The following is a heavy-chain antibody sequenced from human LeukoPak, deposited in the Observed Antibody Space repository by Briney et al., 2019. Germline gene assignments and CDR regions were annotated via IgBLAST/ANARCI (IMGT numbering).Heavy chain of an antibody. CDR2: IYYSGST. Sequence: NPSETLSLTCTVSGGSISSGGYYWSWIRQHPGKGLEWIGYIYYSGSTYYNPSLKSRVTISVDTSKNQFSLKLSSVTAADTAVYYCARSRLGIGIYYFDYWGQGTLVTVSS. J-gene: IGHJ4*02. V-gene: IGHV4-31*03. D-gene: IGHD7-27*01. CDR1: GGSISSGGYY. CDR3: ARSRLGIGIYYFDY.